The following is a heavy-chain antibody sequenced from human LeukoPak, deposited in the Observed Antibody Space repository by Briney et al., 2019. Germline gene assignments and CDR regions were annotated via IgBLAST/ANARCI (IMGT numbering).Heavy chain of an antibody. CDR1: GYTLTELS. J-gene: IGHJ3*02. CDR3: AQGTGDYRAFDI. Sequence: ASVKVSCKVSGYTLTELSMHWVRQAPGKGLEWMGGFDPEDGETIYAQKFQGRVTMTEDTSTDTAYMELSSLRSEDTAVYYCAQGTGDYRAFDIWGQGTMVTVSS. V-gene: IGHV1-24*01. CDR2: FDPEDGET. D-gene: IGHD4-17*01.